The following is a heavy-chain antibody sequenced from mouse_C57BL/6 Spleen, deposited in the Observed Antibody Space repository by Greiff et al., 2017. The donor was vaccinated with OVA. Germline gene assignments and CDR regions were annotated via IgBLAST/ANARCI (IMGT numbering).Heavy chain of an antibody. CDR1: GFTFSDYY. V-gene: IGHV5-16*01. CDR3: ARARGYYGSSYYFDY. CDR2: INYDGSST. J-gene: IGHJ2*01. Sequence: EVQRVESEGGLVQPGSSMKLSCTASGFTFSDYYMAWVRQVPEKGLEWVANINYDGSSTYYLDSLKSRFIISRDNAKNILYLQMSSLKSEDTATYYCARARGYYGSSYYFDYWGQGTTLTVSS. D-gene: IGHD1-1*01.